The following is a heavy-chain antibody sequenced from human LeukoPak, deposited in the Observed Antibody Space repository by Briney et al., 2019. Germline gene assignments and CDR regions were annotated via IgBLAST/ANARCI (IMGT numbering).Heavy chain of an antibody. CDR1: GFSFENYA. CDR3: ARNFLGIYCSGGSCYDY. V-gene: IGHV3-53*01. D-gene: IGHD2-15*01. J-gene: IGHJ4*02. Sequence: GGSLRLSCAASGFSFENYAMHWVRQAPGKGLEWVSVIYSGGSTYYADSVKGRFTISRDNSKNTLYLQMNSLRAEDTAVYYCARNFLGIYCSGGSCYDYWGQGTLVTVSS. CDR2: IYSGGST.